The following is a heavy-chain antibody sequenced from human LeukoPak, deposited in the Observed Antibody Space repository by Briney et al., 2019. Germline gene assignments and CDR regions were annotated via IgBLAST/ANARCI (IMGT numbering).Heavy chain of an antibody. D-gene: IGHD2-2*01. V-gene: IGHV4-34*01. J-gene: IGHJ4*02. CDR3: ARRRVVPAAMDY. CDR2: INHSGST. CDR1: GGSISSYY. Sequence: SETLSLTFTVSGGSISSYYWSWIRQPPGKGLEWIGEINHSGSTNYNPSLKSRVTISVDTSKNQFSLKLSSVTAADTAVYYCARRRVVPAAMDYWGQGTLVTVSS.